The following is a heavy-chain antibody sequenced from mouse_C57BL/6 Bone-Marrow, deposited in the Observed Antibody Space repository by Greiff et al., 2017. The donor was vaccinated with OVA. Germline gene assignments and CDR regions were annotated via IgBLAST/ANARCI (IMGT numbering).Heavy chain of an antibody. J-gene: IGHJ4*01. D-gene: IGHD2-1*01. V-gene: IGHV1-64*01. CDR1: GYTFTSYW. Sequence: VQLQQSGAELVKPGASVKLSCKASGYTFTSYWMHWVKQRPGQGLEWIGMIHPNSGSTNYNEKFKSKATLTVDKSSSTAYMQLSSLTSEDSAVYYCARKEDYGNNYYAMDYWGQGTSVTVSS. CDR2: IHPNSGST. CDR3: ARKEDYGNNYYAMDY.